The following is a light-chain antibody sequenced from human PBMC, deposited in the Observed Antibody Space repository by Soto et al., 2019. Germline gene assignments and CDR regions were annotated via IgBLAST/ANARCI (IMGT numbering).Light chain of an antibody. CDR2: EGS. Sequence: QSALTQPASVSGSPGQSITISCTGTSSDVGSYNLVSWYQQHPGKAPKLIIYEGSKRPSGVSNRFSASKSGNTASLTISGLQAEDEADYYYCSYTCSSTSGVFVGGTQLTVL. CDR3: CSYTCSSTSGV. V-gene: IGLV2-23*01. J-gene: IGLJ2*01. CDR1: SSDVGSYNL.